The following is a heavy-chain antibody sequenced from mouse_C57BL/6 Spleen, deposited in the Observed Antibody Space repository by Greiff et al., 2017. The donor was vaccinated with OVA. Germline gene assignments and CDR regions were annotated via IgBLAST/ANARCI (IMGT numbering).Heavy chain of an antibody. J-gene: IGHJ4*01. D-gene: IGHD1-1*01. CDR3: ARSVLLRSTMDY. Sequence: VQLQQSGPELVKPGASVKISCKASGYSFTGYYMNWVKQSPEKSLEWIGEINPSTGGTTYNQKFKAKATLTVDKSSSTAYMQLKSLTSEDSAVYYCARSVLLRSTMDYWGQGTSVTVSS. V-gene: IGHV1-42*01. CDR2: INPSTGGT. CDR1: GYSFTGYY.